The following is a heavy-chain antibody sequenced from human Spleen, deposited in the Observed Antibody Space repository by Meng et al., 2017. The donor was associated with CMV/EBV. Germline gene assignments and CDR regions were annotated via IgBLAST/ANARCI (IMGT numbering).Heavy chain of an antibody. CDR3: ARKYGGFDY. CDR1: GFSLSTTGVG. J-gene: IGHJ4*02. D-gene: IGHD3-16*01. CDR2: VYWIGDK. V-gene: IGHV2-5*01. Sequence: TVTCTFYGFSLSTTGVGVGWIRQPPGKAPEWLELVYWIGDKRYSPSLKSRLTITQDTSKNQVVLTMTNMDPVDSGTYYCARKYGGFDYWGQGTLVTVSS.